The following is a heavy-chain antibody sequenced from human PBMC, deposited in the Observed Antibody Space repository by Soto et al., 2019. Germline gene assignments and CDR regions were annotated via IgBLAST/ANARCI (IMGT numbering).Heavy chain of an antibody. J-gene: IGHJ4*02. CDR1: GYTXNSYG. Sequence: SXKISYKAAGYTXNSYGIRWVRQAPGQGLEWMGWIKTYNGNTNYAQDLQGRFTMTTDTSTSTAYMELRSLSSEHTAVYYCARVSLTVIVVPFGVYRGQGTLVTVSS. CDR2: IKTYNGNT. D-gene: IGHD3-22*01. CDR3: ARVSLTVIVVPFGVY. V-gene: IGHV1-18*04.